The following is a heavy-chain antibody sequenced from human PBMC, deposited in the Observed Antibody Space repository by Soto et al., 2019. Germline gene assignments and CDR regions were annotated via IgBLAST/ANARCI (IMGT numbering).Heavy chain of an antibody. CDR2: INHSGST. D-gene: IGHD3-3*01. CDR1: GGSFSGYY. Sequence: SETLSLTCAVYGGSFSGYYWSWIRQPPGKGLEWIGEINHSGSTNYNPSLKSRVTISVDTSKNQFSLKLSSVTAADTAVYYCARGRTIFGVVRGDVWGQGTTVTVSS. V-gene: IGHV4-34*01. CDR3: ARGRTIFGVVRGDV. J-gene: IGHJ6*02.